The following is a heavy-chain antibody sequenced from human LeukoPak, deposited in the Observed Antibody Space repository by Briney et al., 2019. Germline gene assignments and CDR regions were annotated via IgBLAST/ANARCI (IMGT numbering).Heavy chain of an antibody. J-gene: IGHJ3*02. V-gene: IGHV3-20*04. CDR3: ARGYCSSTSCYIGKLSGAFDI. Sequence: GGSLRLSCAASGFTFDDYGMSWVRQAPGKGLEWVSGINWNGGSTGYADSVKGRFTISRDNAKNSLYLQMNSLRAEDTTLYYCARGYCSSTSCYIGKLSGAFDIWGQGTMVTVSS. CDR1: GFTFDDYG. D-gene: IGHD2-2*02. CDR2: INWNGGST.